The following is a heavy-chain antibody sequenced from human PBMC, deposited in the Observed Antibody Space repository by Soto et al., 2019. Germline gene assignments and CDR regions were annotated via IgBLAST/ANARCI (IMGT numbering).Heavy chain of an antibody. CDR2: ISGSGGST. V-gene: IGHV3-23*01. CDR3: AKEIGRGTLYYYYGMDV. CDR1: GFTFSSYA. J-gene: IGHJ6*02. Sequence: PGGSLRLSCAASGFTFSSYAMSWVRQAPGKGLEWVSAISGSGGSTYYADSVKGRSTISRDNSKNTLYLQMNSLRAEDTAVYYCAKEIGRGTLYYYYGMDVWGQGTTVTVSS. D-gene: IGHD1-1*01.